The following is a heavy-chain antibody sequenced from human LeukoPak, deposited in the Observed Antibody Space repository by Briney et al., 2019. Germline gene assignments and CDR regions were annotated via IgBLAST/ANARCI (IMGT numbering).Heavy chain of an antibody. CDR2: IYYSGST. J-gene: IGHJ6*03. Sequence: SETLSLTCTVSGGSISSSSYYWGWIRQPPGKGLEWIGSIYYSGSTYYNPSLKSRVTISVDTSKNQFSLKLSSVTAADTAVYYCARDSPYYYGSGSPYYYYYYYMDVWGKGTTVTVSS. CDR1: GGSISSSSYY. V-gene: IGHV4-39*07. CDR3: ARDSPYYYGSGSPYYYYYYYMDV. D-gene: IGHD3-10*01.